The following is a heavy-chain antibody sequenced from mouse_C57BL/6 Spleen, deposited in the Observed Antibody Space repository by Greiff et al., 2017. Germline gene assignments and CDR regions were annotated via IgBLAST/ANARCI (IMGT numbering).Heavy chain of an antibody. CDR2: INPSTGGT. V-gene: IGHV1-42*01. CDR1: GYSFTGYY. J-gene: IGHJ3*01. D-gene: IGHD1-1*01. CDR3: ARTGYYGGFAY. Sequence: EVQLQQSGPELVKPGASVKISCKASGYSFTGYYMNWVKQSPEKSLEWIGEINPSTGGTTYNQKFKAKATLTVDKSSSTAYMQRKSLTSEDSAVYYCARTGYYGGFAYWGQGTLVTVSA.